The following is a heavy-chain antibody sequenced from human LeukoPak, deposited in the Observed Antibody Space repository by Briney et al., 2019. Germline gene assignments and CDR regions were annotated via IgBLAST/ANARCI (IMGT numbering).Heavy chain of an antibody. Sequence: PSETLSLTCTVSGGSISSYYWSWIRQPAGKGLEWIGRIYTSGSTNYNPSLKSRVTMSVDTSKNQFSLKLSSVTAADTAVYYCARDQYSSGWYTPGYLDYWGQGTLVTVSS. J-gene: IGHJ4*02. CDR1: GGSISSYY. V-gene: IGHV4-4*07. CDR2: IYTSGST. CDR3: ARDQYSSGWYTPGYLDY. D-gene: IGHD6-19*01.